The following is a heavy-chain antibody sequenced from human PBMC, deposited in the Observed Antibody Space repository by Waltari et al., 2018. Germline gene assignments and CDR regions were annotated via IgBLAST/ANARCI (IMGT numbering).Heavy chain of an antibody. CDR3: VKDRPDWPIDY. J-gene: IGHJ4*02. V-gene: IGHV3-23*01. CDR2: IGSSGANT. Sequence: EVQLLESGGGLVQPGGSLRLSCTASGFTFSSFSMSWVRPAPGKGLGGVSSIGSSGANTYYANSVKGRFTFSRDNSKNTVYLQINSLRAEDTATYYCVKDRPDWPIDYWGQGTLVPVSS. CDR1: GFTFSSFS. D-gene: IGHD3-9*01.